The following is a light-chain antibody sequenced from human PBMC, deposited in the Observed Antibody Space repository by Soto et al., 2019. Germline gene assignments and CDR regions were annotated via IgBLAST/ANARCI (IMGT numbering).Light chain of an antibody. Sequence: AIQMTQSPSSLSASVGDRVTISCRASQGIRNDLGWYQQKPGKAPKLLISAASTLHSGVPSRFSGSGSGTDFTLTISSLQPEDVATYYCLQDDSYPLTFGGGTMVEIK. V-gene: IGKV1-6*01. CDR1: QGIRND. CDR3: LQDDSYPLT. CDR2: AAS. J-gene: IGKJ4*01.